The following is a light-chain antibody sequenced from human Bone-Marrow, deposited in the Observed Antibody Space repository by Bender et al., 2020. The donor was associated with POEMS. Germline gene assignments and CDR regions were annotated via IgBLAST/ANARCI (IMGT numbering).Light chain of an antibody. CDR3: CSFVGAVV. CDR1: SSDVGAYIY. Sequence: QSALTQPASVSGSPGQSITISCIGTSSDVGAYIYVSWYQQHPGKAPKLMIYDGGRRPAGVSNRFSASKSGDTASLTMAGLQAEDEADCYCCSFVGAVVFGGGTKVTVL. CDR2: DGG. J-gene: IGLJ2*01. V-gene: IGLV2-14*01.